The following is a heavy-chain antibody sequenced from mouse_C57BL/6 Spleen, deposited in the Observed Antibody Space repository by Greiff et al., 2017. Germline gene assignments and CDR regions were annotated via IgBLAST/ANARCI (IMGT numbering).Heavy chain of an antibody. Sequence: QVQLKQSGPELVKPGASVKLSCKASGYTFTSYDINWVKQRPGQGLEWIGWIYPRDGSTKYNEKFKGKATLTVDTSSSTAYMELHSLTSEDSAVYFCAREIYYDYDKGFDYWGQGTTLTVSS. CDR3: AREIYYDYDKGFDY. V-gene: IGHV1-85*01. D-gene: IGHD2-4*01. CDR2: IYPRDGST. CDR1: GYTFTSYD. J-gene: IGHJ2*01.